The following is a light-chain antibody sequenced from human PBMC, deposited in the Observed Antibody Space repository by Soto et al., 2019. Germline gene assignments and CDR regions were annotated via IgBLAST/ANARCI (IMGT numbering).Light chain of an antibody. CDR3: QHYNSYSEA. J-gene: IGKJ1*01. V-gene: IGKV1-5*03. CDR1: QTISSW. Sequence: IQVTQSPSTLSGSIGDRVTITCRASQTISSWLAWYQQKPGKAPKLLIYKASTLKSGVPSRFSGSGSGTEFTLTISILQPDDFATYYFQHYNSYSEAFGQGTKVDIK. CDR2: KAS.